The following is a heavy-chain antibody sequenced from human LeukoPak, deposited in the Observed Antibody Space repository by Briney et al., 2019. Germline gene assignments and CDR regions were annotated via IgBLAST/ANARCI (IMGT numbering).Heavy chain of an antibody. CDR2: VHSDGESA. V-gene: IGHV3-74*01. CDR3: ARGGLDHAYDL. CDR1: RFTSTKYS. D-gene: IGHD6-19*01. Sequence: SLRPSCVPSRFTSTKYSTGWVRHAPGKGLRWVSRVHSDGESAIYADSVKGRLTFSRDTTKNSVYLQMSSLRTDDTGVYYCARGGLDHAYDLWGQGTMVTVS. J-gene: IGHJ3*01.